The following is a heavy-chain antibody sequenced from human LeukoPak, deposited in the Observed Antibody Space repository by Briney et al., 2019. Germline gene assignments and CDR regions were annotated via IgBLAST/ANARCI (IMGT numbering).Heavy chain of an antibody. J-gene: IGHJ4*02. CDR2: IYYSGST. Sequence: SETLSLTCTVPGGSSSDNRWSWIRQPPGKGLEWIGNIYYSGSTNYNPSLQSRVTLSLDTSRNQFSLRLTSVTAADTAAYYCARKYSGYDWGFDYWGQGTLVTVSS. CDR3: ARKYSGYDWGFDY. D-gene: IGHD5-12*01. CDR1: GGSSSDNR. V-gene: IGHV4-59*08.